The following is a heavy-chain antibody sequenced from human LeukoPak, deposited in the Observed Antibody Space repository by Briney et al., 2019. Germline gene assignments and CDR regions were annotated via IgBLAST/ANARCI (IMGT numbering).Heavy chain of an antibody. Sequence: GGSLRLSCAASGFTFSSYWMSWVRQAPGKGLEWVANIKQDGSEKYYVDSVKGRFTISRDNAKNSLYLQMNSLRAEDTAVYYCARGKAAVDYYYGIDVWGKGTTVTVSS. J-gene: IGHJ6*04. D-gene: IGHD6-13*01. CDR2: IKQDGSEK. CDR1: GFTFSSYW. CDR3: ARGKAAVDYYYGIDV. V-gene: IGHV3-7*03.